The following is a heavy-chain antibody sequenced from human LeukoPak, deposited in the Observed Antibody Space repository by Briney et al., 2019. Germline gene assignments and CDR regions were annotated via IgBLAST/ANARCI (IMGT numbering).Heavy chain of an antibody. CDR1: GYTFTSYY. V-gene: IGHV1-46*01. J-gene: IGHJ5*02. CDR3: AKVYCGGDCSYNWFDP. D-gene: IGHD2-21*02. Sequence: GASVKVSCKASGYTFTSYYMHWVRQAPGQGLERMEIINPSGGSTSYAQKFQGRVTMTRDTSTSTVYMELSSLRSEDTAVYYCAKVYCGGDCSYNWFDPWGQGTLVTVSS. CDR2: INPSGGST.